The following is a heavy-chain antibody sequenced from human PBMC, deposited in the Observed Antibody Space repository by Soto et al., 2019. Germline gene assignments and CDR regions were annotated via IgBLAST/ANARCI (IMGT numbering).Heavy chain of an antibody. CDR3: ARDSGYDDDY. V-gene: IGHV3-48*01. CDR1: GLTFSSYS. J-gene: IGHJ4*02. CDR2: ISSSSSTI. D-gene: IGHD5-12*01. Sequence: EVQLVESGGGLVQPGGSLRLSCAASGLTFSSYSMNWVRQAPGKGLEWISYISSSSSTIYYADSVKGRFTISRDNAKNSLYLQMNSRRAEDTAVYYCARDSGYDDDYWGQGTLVTVSS.